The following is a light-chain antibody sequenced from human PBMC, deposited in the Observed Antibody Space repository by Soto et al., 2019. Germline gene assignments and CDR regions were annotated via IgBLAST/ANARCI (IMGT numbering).Light chain of an antibody. CDR2: GAS. Sequence: EIVLTQSPGALPLSLGERITITCWASESFSDYLAFYQQKPGQAPRPLMYGASNRATGIPDRFRGSGSGTDFSLIISRLEPEDFAVYYCQQYGNSRTFGEGTKVDIK. CDR1: ESFSDY. J-gene: IGKJ1*01. V-gene: IGKV3-20*01. CDR3: QQYGNSRT.